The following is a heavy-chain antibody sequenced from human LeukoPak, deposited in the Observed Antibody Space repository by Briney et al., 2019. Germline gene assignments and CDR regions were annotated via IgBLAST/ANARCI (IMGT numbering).Heavy chain of an antibody. Sequence: SSETLSLTCAVSGGSISSSNWWSWVRQPPGKGLEWIGEIYHSGSTNYNPSLKSRVTISVDKSKNQFSLKLSSVTAADTAVYYCARADVLLWFGELLGSYMDVWGKGTTVTVSS. CDR3: ARADVLLWFGELLGSYMDV. D-gene: IGHD3-10*01. CDR1: GGSISSSNW. V-gene: IGHV4-4*02. CDR2: IYHSGST. J-gene: IGHJ6*03.